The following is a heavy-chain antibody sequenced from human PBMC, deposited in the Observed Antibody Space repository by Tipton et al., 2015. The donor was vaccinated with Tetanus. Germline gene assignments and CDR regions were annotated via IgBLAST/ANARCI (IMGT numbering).Heavy chain of an antibody. V-gene: IGHV4-4*07. CDR1: GGSISSYN. Sequence: TLSLTCTVSGGSISSYNWSWIRQPAGKGLEWIGRIYTSGSTNYNPSLKSRVTMSVDTSKNQFSLKLSSVTAADPAVYYCASHYGSGSDDAFDIWGQGTMVTVSS. CDR2: IYTSGST. J-gene: IGHJ3*02. CDR3: ASHYGSGSDDAFDI. D-gene: IGHD3-10*01.